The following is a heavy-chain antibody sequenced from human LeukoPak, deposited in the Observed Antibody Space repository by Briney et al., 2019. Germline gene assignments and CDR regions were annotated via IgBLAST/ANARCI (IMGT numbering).Heavy chain of an antibody. Sequence: ASVKVSCKASGYTFTSYDINWVRQATGQGLEWMGWMNPNSGNTGYAQKFQGRVTMTRNTSISTAYMELSSLRSEDTAVYYCARGLAWGLLWFGGAYYFDYWGQGTLVTVSS. CDR3: ARGLAWGLLWFGGAYYFDY. J-gene: IGHJ4*02. CDR1: GYTFTSYD. CDR2: MNPNSGNT. V-gene: IGHV1-8*01. D-gene: IGHD3-10*01.